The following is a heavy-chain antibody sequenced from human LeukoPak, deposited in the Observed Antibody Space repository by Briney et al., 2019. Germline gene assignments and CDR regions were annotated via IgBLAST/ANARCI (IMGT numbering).Heavy chain of an antibody. CDR1: GLTLSGYW. D-gene: IGHD1/OR15-1a*01. V-gene: IGHV3-74*01. Sequence: GGSLRLSCSASGLTLSGYWMHWVRQIPGKGLVWVSRIDSDGSGTSYADSVKGRFTISRDDVKDMLYLQMNSLRVEDTGLYYCSTVEHFWGQGTLVTVSS. J-gene: IGHJ4*02. CDR2: IDSDGSGT. CDR3: STVEHF.